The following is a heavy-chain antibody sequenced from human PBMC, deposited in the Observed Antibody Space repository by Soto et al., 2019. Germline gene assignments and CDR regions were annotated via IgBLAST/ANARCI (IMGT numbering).Heavy chain of an antibody. CDR2: INHSGST. D-gene: IGHD2-15*01. CDR3: ARLGTVVNNYYYYYGMDV. CDR1: GGSFSGYY. J-gene: IGHJ6*02. Sequence: LSLTCAVYGGSFSGYYWSWIRQPPGKGLEWIGEINHSGSTNYNPSLKSRVTISVDTSKNQFSLKLSSVTAADTAVYYCARLGTVVNNYYYYYGMDVWGQGTTVTVSS. V-gene: IGHV4-34*01.